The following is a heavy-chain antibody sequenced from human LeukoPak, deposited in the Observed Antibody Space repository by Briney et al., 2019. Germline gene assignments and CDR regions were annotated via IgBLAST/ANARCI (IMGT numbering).Heavy chain of an antibody. CDR2: ISYDGSNK. V-gene: IGHV3-30*03. Sequence: PTGGSLRLSCAASGSTFSSYGMHWVRQAPGKGLEWVAVISYDGSNKYYEDSVKGRFTISRDNSKNTLYLQMNSLRADDMAVYYCARDLHTTGDYWGQGTLVTVSS. J-gene: IGHJ4*02. CDR1: GSTFSSYG. D-gene: IGHD1-1*01. CDR3: ARDLHTTGDY.